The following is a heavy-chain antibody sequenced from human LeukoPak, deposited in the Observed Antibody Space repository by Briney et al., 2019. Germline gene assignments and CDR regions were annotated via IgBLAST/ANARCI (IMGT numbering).Heavy chain of an antibody. CDR1: GFTFSSYA. Sequence: PGGSLRLSCAASGFTFSSYAMHWVRQAPGKGLEWVSAISGSGGSTYYADSVKGRFTISRDNSKNTLYLQMNSLRAEDTAVYYCAKDSRYCSSTSCYFLDYWGQGTLVTVSS. CDR3: AKDSRYCSSTSCYFLDY. J-gene: IGHJ4*02. D-gene: IGHD2-2*01. CDR2: ISGSGGST. V-gene: IGHV3-23*01.